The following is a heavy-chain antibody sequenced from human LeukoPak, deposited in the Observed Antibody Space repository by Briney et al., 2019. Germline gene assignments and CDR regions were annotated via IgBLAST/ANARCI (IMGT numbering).Heavy chain of an antibody. CDR2: IYYSGST. Sequence: SETLSLTCTVSGGSISSYYWSWIRQPPGKGLEWIGYIYYSGSTNYNPSLKSRVTISVDTSKNQFSLKLSSVTAADTAAYYCARGGYSSSWYIYWGQGTLVTVSS. D-gene: IGHD6-13*01. V-gene: IGHV4-59*01. CDR3: ARGGYSSSWYIY. CDR1: GGSISSYY. J-gene: IGHJ4*02.